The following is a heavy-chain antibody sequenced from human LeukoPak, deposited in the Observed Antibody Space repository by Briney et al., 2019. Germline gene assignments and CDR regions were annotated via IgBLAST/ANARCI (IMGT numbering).Heavy chain of an antibody. J-gene: IGHJ4*02. D-gene: IGHD3-3*01. Sequence: GGSLRLSCAASGFTFSSYGMHWVRQAPGKGLEWVAVISYDGSNKYYADSVKGRFTISRDNSKNSLYLQMSSLRAEDTAVYYCAREPFWSGYYSNLHFDYWGQGTLVTVSS. CDR3: AREPFWSGYYSNLHFDY. CDR1: GFTFSSYG. V-gene: IGHV3-30*03. CDR2: ISYDGSNK.